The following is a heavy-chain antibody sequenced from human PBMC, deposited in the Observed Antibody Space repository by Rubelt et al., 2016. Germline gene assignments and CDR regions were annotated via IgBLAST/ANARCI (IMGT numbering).Heavy chain of an antibody. CDR1: GGSISSGGHY. Sequence: QLQLQESGPGLVKPSETLSLTCTVSGGSISSGGHYWSWIRQYPGKGLEWIGYIYNSGSTYYNPSLKGRVSISADTAKSQFSLKLTSVTAADTAVYYCARVVRDGYNFDYWGQGTLVTVSS. CDR2: IYNSGST. V-gene: IGHV4-31*03. CDR3: ARVVRDGYNFDY. D-gene: IGHD5-24*01. J-gene: IGHJ4*02.